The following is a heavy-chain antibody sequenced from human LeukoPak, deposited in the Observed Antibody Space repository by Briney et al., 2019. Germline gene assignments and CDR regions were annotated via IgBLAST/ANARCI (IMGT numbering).Heavy chain of an antibody. V-gene: IGHV3-21*01. CDR1: GFTFSSYS. Sequence: GGSLRLSCAASGFTFSSYSVNWVRQAPGKGLEWVSSISSSGSYIYYADSVKGRFTISRDNAKNSLYLQINSLRAEDTAVYYYARYNWFDPWGQGTLVTVSS. J-gene: IGHJ5*02. CDR3: ARYNWFDP. CDR2: ISSSGSYI.